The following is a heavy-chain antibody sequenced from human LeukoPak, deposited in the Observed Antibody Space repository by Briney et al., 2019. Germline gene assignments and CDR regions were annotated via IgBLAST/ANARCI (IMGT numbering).Heavy chain of an antibody. V-gene: IGHV1-69*13. CDR3: ARDAYRGFDP. CDR2: IIPIFGTA. CDR1: GGTFSSYA. J-gene: IGHJ5*02. D-gene: IGHD3-10*01. Sequence: SVKVSCKASGGTFSSYATSWVRQAPGQGLEWMGGIIPIFGTANYAQKFQGRVTITADESTSTAYMELSSLRSEDTAVYYCARDAYRGFDPWGQGTLVTVSS.